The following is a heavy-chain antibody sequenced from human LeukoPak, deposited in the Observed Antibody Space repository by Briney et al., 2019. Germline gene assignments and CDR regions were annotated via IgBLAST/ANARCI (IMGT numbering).Heavy chain of an antibody. CDR3: ARGDYGSGSYSIDY. J-gene: IGHJ4*02. CDR1: GFTFSNF. Sequence: LRLSCAASGFTFSNFWMHWVRQHPGKGLEWIGYIYYSGSTYYNPSLKSRVTISVDTSKNQFSLKLSSVTAADTAVYYCARGDYGSGSYSIDYWGQGTLVTVSS. D-gene: IGHD3-10*01. V-gene: IGHV4-31*02. CDR2: IYYSGST.